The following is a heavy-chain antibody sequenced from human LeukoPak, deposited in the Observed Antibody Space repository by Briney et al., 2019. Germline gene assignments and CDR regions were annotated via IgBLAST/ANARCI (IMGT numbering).Heavy chain of an antibody. CDR3: VKDLSYERSGYVFEY. Sequence: PGGSLRLSCAASGFTYEDYTMHWVRQAPGKTLEWVALISWDGTTYYTDSVKGRFTISRDNSKNSLYLQMDTLRSEDTAFYYCVKDLSYERSGYVFEYWGQGALVTVSS. CDR2: ISWDGTT. D-gene: IGHD3-22*01. J-gene: IGHJ4*02. V-gene: IGHV3-43*01. CDR1: GFTYEDYT.